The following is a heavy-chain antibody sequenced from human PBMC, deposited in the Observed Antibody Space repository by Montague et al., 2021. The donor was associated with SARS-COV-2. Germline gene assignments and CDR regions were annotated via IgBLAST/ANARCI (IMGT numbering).Heavy chain of an antibody. Sequence: PALVKPTQTLTLTCTFSGFSLSTSGMCVSWIRQPPGPAXEWLARIDWDYDKYYSTSLTPRLTIAKDTPKNQVVLTMTNMDPVDTATYYCAQSPYDILTGYHRGFDYWGQGTLVTVSS. V-gene: IGHV2-70*11. J-gene: IGHJ4*02. D-gene: IGHD3-9*01. CDR1: GFSLSTSGMC. CDR3: AQSPYDILTGYHRGFDY. CDR2: IDWDYDK.